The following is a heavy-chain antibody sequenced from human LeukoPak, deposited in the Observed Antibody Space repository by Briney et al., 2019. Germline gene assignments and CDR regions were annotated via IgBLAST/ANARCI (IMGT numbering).Heavy chain of an antibody. Sequence: GGSLRLSCAASGFTFSNYWIHWVRQAPGKGLVWVSRIDNAGSITTYADSVKGRFTISRDNAENTSYLQMNSLRVEDTAVYYCVRSAFHAGSGNYYDYWGQGTLVTVSS. CDR2: IDNAGSIT. J-gene: IGHJ4*02. V-gene: IGHV3-74*03. D-gene: IGHD3-22*01. CDR3: VRSAFHAGSGNYYDY. CDR1: GFTFSNYW.